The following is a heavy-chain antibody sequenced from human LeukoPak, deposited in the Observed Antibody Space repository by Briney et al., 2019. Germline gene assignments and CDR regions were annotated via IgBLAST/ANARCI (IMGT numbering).Heavy chain of an antibody. D-gene: IGHD3-10*01. CDR2: VYYSGST. V-gene: IGHV4-61*01. CDR1: GGSVNSGSYY. CDR3: ARDPNLRGNDAFDI. Sequence: LETLSLTCTVSGGSVNSGSYYWSWIRQPPGTGLEWIGYVYYSGSTNYNPSLKSRVTISVDTSKNQFSLKLTSVTAADTAVYYCARDPNLRGNDAFDIWGQGTMVTVSS. J-gene: IGHJ3*02.